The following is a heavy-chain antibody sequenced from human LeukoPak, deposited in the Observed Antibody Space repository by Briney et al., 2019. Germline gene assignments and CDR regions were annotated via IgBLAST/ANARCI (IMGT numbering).Heavy chain of an antibody. Sequence: TGGSLRLSCAASGFTFSSYAMSWVSQPPGKGLEWVSAISGSGGSTYYADSVKGRFTISRDNSKNTLYLQMNSLRAEDTAVYYCAKDGYDSSGYYTTPFDYWGQGTLVTVSS. CDR2: ISGSGGST. CDR3: AKDGYDSSGYYTTPFDY. J-gene: IGHJ4*02. D-gene: IGHD3-22*01. V-gene: IGHV3-23*01. CDR1: GFTFSSYA.